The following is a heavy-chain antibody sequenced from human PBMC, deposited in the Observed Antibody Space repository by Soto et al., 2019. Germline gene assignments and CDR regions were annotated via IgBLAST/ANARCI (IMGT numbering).Heavy chain of an antibody. CDR3: AREKGTVKPEGGDF. Sequence: ASVKVSCKASGYTFSDYYIHWVRQAPGQGLEWMGWINPNSGGTKYTPKFQGRVTMTRDTSITTAYMELSRLRSGDRAVYYCAREKGTVKPEGGDFWGQGTLVTVSS. V-gene: IGHV1-2*02. D-gene: IGHD1-7*01. CDR2: INPNSGGT. J-gene: IGHJ4*02. CDR1: GYTFSDYY.